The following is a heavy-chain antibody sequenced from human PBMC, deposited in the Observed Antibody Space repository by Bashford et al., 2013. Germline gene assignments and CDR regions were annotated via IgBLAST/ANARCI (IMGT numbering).Heavy chain of an antibody. CDR3: ARAGRYCSSKRVTGPCGKIDY. CDR1: GFTFSSYA. Sequence: GSLRLSCAASGFTFSSYAMHWVRQAPGKGLEWVAVISYDGSNKYYADSVKGRFTISRDNSKNTLYLQMNSLRAEDTAVYYCARAGRYCSSKRVTGPCGKIDYWGQGTLVTVSS. CDR2: ISYDGSNK. V-gene: IGHV3-30-3*01. D-gene: IGHD2-2*01. J-gene: IGHJ4*02.